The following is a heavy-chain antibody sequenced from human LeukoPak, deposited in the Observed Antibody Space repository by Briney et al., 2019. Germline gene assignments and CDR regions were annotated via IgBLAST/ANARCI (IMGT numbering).Heavy chain of an antibody. Sequence: PGASLRLSCAASGFTFDDYGMSWVRQAPGKGLEWVSGINWNGGSTGYADSVKGRFTISRDNAKNSLYLQMNSLRAEDTALYYCAREGWNYFPMNYYYYYYMDVWGKGTTVTVSS. D-gene: IGHD1-7*01. CDR1: GFTFDDYG. V-gene: IGHV3-20*04. J-gene: IGHJ6*03. CDR3: AREGWNYFPMNYYYYYYMDV. CDR2: INWNGGST.